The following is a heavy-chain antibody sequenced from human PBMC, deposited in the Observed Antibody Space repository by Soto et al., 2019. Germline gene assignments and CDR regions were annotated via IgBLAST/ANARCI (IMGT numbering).Heavy chain of an antibody. CDR1: GFTFDDYA. D-gene: IGHD3-3*01. CDR2: ISWNSGSI. CDR3: AKDIGDGVVIHSYFDY. J-gene: IGHJ4*02. Sequence: EVQLVESGGGLVQPGRSLRLSCAASGFTFDDYAMHWVRQAPGKGLECVSGISWNSGSIGYADSVKGRFTISRDNAKNSLYLKMNSLRAEDTALYYCAKDIGDGVVIHSYFDYWGQGTLVTVSS. V-gene: IGHV3-9*01.